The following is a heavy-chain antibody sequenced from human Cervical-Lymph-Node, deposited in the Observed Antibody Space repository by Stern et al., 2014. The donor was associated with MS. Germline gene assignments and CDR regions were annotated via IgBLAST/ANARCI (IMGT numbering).Heavy chain of an antibody. Sequence: QVQLQESGPGLVKPSETLSLTCAVSGDSISSYTHYWAWIRQPPGKGLEWIGSVYYSGATYYNPSLKSPVTISVHTSKNHFPLGLNSVTAADTAVYYCAKHACTGAACPFDLWGQGTLVTVSS. J-gene: IGHJ4*02. CDR2: VYYSGAT. CDR1: GDSISSYTHY. CDR3: AKHACTGAACPFDL. V-gene: IGHV4-39*01. D-gene: IGHD2-8*02.